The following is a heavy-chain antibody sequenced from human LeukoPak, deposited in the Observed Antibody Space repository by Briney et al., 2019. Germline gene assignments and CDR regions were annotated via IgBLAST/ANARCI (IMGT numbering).Heavy chain of an antibody. CDR2: INHSGST. J-gene: IGHJ4*02. V-gene: IGHV4-34*01. CDR3: VSIAHDY. CDR1: GGSFSGYY. D-gene: IGHD6-6*01. Sequence: SETLSLTCAVYGGSFSGYYWTWIRQPPGKELEWIGEINHSGSTNYNPSLKSRVTISVDTSKNQFSLKLSSVTAADTAMYYCVSIAHDYWGQGTLVTVSS.